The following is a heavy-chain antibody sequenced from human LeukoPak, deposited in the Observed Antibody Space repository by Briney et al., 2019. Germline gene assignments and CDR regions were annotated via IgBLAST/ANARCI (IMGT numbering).Heavy chain of an antibody. V-gene: IGHV3-53*01. CDR2: IYSGGST. CDR3: ASDSGSYYRLGY. J-gene: IGHJ4*02. D-gene: IGHD1-26*01. CDR1: GLTVSSNY. Sequence: PGGSLRLSCAASGLTVSSNYMSWVRQAPGKGLEWVSVIYSGGSTYYADSVKGRFTISRDNSKNTLYLQMNSLRAEDTAVYYCASDSGSYYRLGYWGQGTLVTVSS.